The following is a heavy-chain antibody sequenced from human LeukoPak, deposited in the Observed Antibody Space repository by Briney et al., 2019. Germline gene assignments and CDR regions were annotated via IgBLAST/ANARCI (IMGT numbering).Heavy chain of an antibody. CDR1: GYTFTGYY. J-gene: IGHJ4*02. CDR2: VNPYNGDT. D-gene: IGHD3-10*01. Sequence: ASVKVSCKASGYTFTGYYMHWVRQAPGQGLGWMGWVNPYNGDTAYAQSLQGRVTMTTDTSTNTAYMELRSLRSDDTAVYYCTRGGVNNNLLDFWGQGTVVTVSS. CDR3: TRGGVNNNLLDF. V-gene: IGHV1-18*04.